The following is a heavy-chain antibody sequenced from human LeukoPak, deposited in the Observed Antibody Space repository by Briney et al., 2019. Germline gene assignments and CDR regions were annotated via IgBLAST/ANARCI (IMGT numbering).Heavy chain of an antibody. CDR1: GGSVSSGSYY. CDR2: IHYSGSA. CDR3: ARGRTMVRGVMFDY. D-gene: IGHD3-10*01. J-gene: IGHJ4*02. V-gene: IGHV4-61*01. Sequence: SETLSLTCTVSGGSVSSGSYYWSWIRQPPGRGLEWIAYIHYSGSAAYNPSLKSRVTISRDMSANQFSLKMTSVTAADTAVYYCARGRTMVRGVMFDYWGQGTLVTVSS.